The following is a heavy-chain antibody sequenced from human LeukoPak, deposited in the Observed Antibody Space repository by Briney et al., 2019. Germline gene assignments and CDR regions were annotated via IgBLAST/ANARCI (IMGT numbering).Heavy chain of an antibody. Sequence: GRSLRLSCAASGFTFSSYAMHWVRQAPGKGLEWVAVISYDGSNKYYADSVKGRFTISRDNSKNTLYLQMNSLRAEDTAVYYCARGIWVIDFWGQGTLVTVSS. D-gene: IGHD3-22*01. CDR3: ARGIWVIDF. V-gene: IGHV3-30-3*01. CDR1: GFTFSSYA. J-gene: IGHJ4*02. CDR2: ISYDGSNK.